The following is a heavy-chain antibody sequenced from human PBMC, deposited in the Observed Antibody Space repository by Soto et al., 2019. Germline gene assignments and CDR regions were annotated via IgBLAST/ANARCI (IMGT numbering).Heavy chain of an antibody. Sequence: TLSLTCAVSGGSFTSNNWWTWVRQPPGQGLEWIGEIYRTGSTNYNPSLKSRVTISLDKSENQFSLKVTSLTAADTAVYYCASRDPGTSVDYWGQGTLVTSPQ. D-gene: IGHD1-7*01. CDR3: ASRDPGTSVDY. V-gene: IGHV4-4*02. CDR1: GGSFTSNNW. CDR2: IYRTGST. J-gene: IGHJ4*02.